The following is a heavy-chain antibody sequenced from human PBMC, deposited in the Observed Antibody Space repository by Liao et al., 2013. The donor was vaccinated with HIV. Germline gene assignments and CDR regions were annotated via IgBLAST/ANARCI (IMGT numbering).Heavy chain of an antibody. J-gene: IGHJ3*01. CDR2: IYYSGST. CDR3: ALGDYYDSRLG. Sequence: QVQLQESGPGLVKPSETLSLICTVSGGSISSSYWSWIRQPAGKGLEWIGYIYYSGSTYYNPSLKSRVTISVDTSKNQFSLKLSSVTAADTAVYYCALGDYYDSRLGWGQGTMXPSLQ. CDR1: GGSISSSY. V-gene: IGHV4-59*06. D-gene: IGHD3-22*01.